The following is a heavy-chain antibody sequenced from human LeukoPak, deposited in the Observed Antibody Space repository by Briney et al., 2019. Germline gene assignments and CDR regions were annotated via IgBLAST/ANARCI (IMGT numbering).Heavy chain of an antibody. CDR3: ATASVPDLRGMDV. CDR2: IYHSGST. Sequence: SQTLSLTCAVSGGSISSGGYSWNWIRQPPGKCLEWIGYIYHSGSTYYNPSLKSRVTISVDRSKNQFSLKLSSVTAADTAVYYCATASVPDLRGMDVWGQGTTVTVSS. CDR1: GGSISSGGYS. V-gene: IGHV4-30-2*01. D-gene: IGHD1-14*01. J-gene: IGHJ6*02.